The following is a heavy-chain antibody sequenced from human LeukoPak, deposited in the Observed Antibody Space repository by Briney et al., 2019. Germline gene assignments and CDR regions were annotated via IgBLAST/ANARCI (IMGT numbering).Heavy chain of an antibody. V-gene: IGHV3-30*18. CDR3: AKEKERSGYSFGHYFDY. J-gene: IGHJ4*02. CDR1: GFTFRSYG. CDR2: ISYEGNK. D-gene: IGHD3-3*01. Sequence: PGGSLRLSCAASGFTFRSYGIHWVRQAPGKGLEWVVVISYEGNKYYADSVKGRFTIYRDNSKNTLYLQMNSLRDEDTDVYYCAKEKERSGYSFGHYFDYWGQGTLVTVSS.